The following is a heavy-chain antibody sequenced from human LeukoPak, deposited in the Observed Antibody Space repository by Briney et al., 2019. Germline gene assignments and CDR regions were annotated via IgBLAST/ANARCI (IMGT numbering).Heavy chain of an antibody. CDR2: INPSGGST. CDR1: GYTFTSYY. Sequence: GASVKVSCKASGYTFTSYYMQWVRQAPGQGLGWMGIINPSGGSTSYAQKFQGRVTMTRDTSTSTVYMELSSLRSEDTAVYYCARDHGSSWYVAYYFDYWGQGTLVTVSS. CDR3: ARDHGSSWYVAYYFDY. V-gene: IGHV1-46*01. J-gene: IGHJ4*02. D-gene: IGHD6-13*01.